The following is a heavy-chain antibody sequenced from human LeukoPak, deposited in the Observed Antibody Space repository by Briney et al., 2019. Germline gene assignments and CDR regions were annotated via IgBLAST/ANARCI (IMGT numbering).Heavy chain of an antibody. D-gene: IGHD3-10*01. CDR3: AKDGRLLLWFGELSSRYFQH. CDR2: ISGSGGST. Sequence: GGSLRLSCAASGFTFSSYAMGWVRQAPGKGLEWVSAISGSGGSTYYADSVKGRFTISRDNSKNTLYLQMNSLRAEDTAVYYCAKDGRLLLWFGELSSRYFQHWGQGTLVTVSS. V-gene: IGHV3-23*01. CDR1: GFTFSSYA. J-gene: IGHJ1*01.